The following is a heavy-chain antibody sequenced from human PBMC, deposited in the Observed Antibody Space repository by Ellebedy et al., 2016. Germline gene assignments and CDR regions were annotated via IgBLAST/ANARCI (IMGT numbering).Heavy chain of an antibody. V-gene: IGHV5-51*01. J-gene: IGHJ3*02. Sequence: GESLKISXKGSGYSFTNYWIGWVRQMPGKGLEWMGVIYAGDSDTRYSPSFQGEVTMSVDKSISTAYLQWSSLKASDTAMYYCARHVSQYCSSTSCHTIGFDIWGQGTRVTVSS. CDR1: GYSFTNYW. D-gene: IGHD2-2*02. CDR3: ARHVSQYCSSTSCHTIGFDI. CDR2: IYAGDSDT.